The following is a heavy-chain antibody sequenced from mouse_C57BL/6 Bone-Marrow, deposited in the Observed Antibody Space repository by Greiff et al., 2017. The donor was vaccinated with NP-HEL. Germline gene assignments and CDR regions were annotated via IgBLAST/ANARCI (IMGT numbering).Heavy chain of an antibody. Sequence: EVKLVESGGGLVQPGESLKLSCESNEYEFPSHDMSWVRKTPEKRLELVAAINSDGGSTYYPDTMERRFIISRDNTKKTLYLQMSSLRSDDTAVYYCARHEDYGSSYAMDYWGQGTSVTVSA. CDR3: ARHEDYGSSYAMDY. CDR1: EYEFPSHD. CDR2: INSDGGST. V-gene: IGHV5-2*01. D-gene: IGHD1-1*01. J-gene: IGHJ4*01.